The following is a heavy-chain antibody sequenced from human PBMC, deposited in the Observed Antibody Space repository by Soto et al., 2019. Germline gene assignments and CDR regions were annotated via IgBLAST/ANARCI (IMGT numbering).Heavy chain of an antibody. J-gene: IGHJ4*02. CDR2: ISGSGDRT. CDR3: AKASTYEYVWGSFRYFFDH. CDR1: GFSFNFFA. D-gene: IGHD3-16*02. V-gene: IGHV3-23*01. Sequence: HPGGSLRLSCAASGFSFNFFAMSWVRQAPGKGLEWVSGISGSGDRTHYVDSVKGRFTISRDNVKNTLYLQMNSLRAEDTALYYCAKASTYEYVWGSFRYFFDHWGQGALVTVSS.